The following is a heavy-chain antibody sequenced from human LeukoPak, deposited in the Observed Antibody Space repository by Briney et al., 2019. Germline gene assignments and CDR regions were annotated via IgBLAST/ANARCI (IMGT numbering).Heavy chain of an antibody. CDR3: ARDKGFTLEWLSYDAFDI. D-gene: IGHD3-3*01. J-gene: IGHJ3*02. V-gene: IGHV1-8*01. Sequence: ASVKVSCKASGYTFTSYDINWVRQATGQGLERMGWMNPNSGNTGYAQKFQGRVTMTRNTSISTAYMELSSLRSEDTAVYYCARDKGFTLEWLSYDAFDIWGQGTMVTVSS. CDR2: MNPNSGNT. CDR1: GYTFTSYD.